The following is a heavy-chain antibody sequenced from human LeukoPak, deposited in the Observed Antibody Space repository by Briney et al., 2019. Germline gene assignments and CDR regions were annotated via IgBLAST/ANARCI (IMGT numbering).Heavy chain of an antibody. CDR2: IYYTGST. D-gene: IGHD6-19*01. Sequence: SETLSLTCTVSGGSNSGYFWTWIRQSPGKGLEYIGYIYYTGSTSYIPPLKSRVTISVDTSKNQFSLRLTYVTAADTAIYYCARIKQWTVDFWGQGTLVTVSS. V-gene: IGHV4-59*01. CDR3: ARIKQWTVDF. J-gene: IGHJ4*02. CDR1: GGSNSGYF.